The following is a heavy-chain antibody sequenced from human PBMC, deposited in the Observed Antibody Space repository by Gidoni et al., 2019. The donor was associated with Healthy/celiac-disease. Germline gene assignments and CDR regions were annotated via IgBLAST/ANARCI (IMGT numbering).Heavy chain of an antibody. CDR2: ISGSGGST. Sequence: TFSSYAMSWVRQAPGQGLEWVSAISGSGGSTYYADSVKGRFTISRDNSKNTLYLQMNSLRAEDTAVYYCATRNDYGDPEGIDYWGQGTLVTVSS. D-gene: IGHD4-17*01. J-gene: IGHJ4*02. CDR3: ATRNDYGDPEGIDY. V-gene: IGHV3-23*01. CDR1: TFSSYA.